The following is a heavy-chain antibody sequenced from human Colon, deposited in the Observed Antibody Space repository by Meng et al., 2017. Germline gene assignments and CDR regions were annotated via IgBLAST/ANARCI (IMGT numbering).Heavy chain of an antibody. CDR3: ARDHAPFDYGLSRPGLDP. CDR2: IRGSGST. V-gene: IGHV4-4*07. D-gene: IGHD4/OR15-4a*01. Sequence: GQRQEWWPGLVKPSETLSLTCNGSGGSISDYCWNWIRQPVGKGLEWIGRIRGSGSTNFNPSLKSRVTMSVDTSKNQFSLKLYSVTAADTAVYFCARDHAPFDYGLSRPGLDPWGQGTLVTVSS. CDR1: GGSISDYC. J-gene: IGHJ5*02.